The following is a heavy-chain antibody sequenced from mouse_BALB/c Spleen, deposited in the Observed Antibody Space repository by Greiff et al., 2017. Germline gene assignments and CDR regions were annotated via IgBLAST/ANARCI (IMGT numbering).Heavy chain of an antibody. CDR1: GFTFSSFG. J-gene: IGHJ3*01. D-gene: IGHD2-14*01. CDR2: ISSGSSTI. CDR3: ARGEYDEGAAY. Sequence: EVKLEESGGGLVQPGGSRKLSCAASGFTFSSFGMHWVRQAPEKGLEWVAYISSGSSTIYYADTVKGRFTISRDNPKNTLFLQMTSLRSEDTAMYYCARGEYDEGAAYWGQGTLVTVSA. V-gene: IGHV5-17*02.